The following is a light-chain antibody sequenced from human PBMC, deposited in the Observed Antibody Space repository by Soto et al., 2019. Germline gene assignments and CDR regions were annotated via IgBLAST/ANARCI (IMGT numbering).Light chain of an antibody. CDR1: QSVSSNY. CDR2: GTS. CDR3: QQYGSSLFT. J-gene: IGKJ3*01. V-gene: IGKV3-20*01. Sequence: EIVLTQSPASLSVSPGERATLSCRASQSVSSNYLARYQQKPGQAPRVLIYGTSIRASGVPEGFSGGGSGTDFTLTITRLEPEDFAVYYCQQYGSSLFTFGPGTKVDFK.